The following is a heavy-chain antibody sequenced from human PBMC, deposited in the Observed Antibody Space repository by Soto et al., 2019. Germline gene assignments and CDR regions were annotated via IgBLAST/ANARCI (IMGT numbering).Heavy chain of an antibody. CDR3: ARDCITISCYSGYYYGMDV. J-gene: IGHJ6*02. V-gene: IGHV1-3*01. Sequence: ASVKVSCKASGYTFTTYAVHWVRQAPGQRLEWMGWFNAGNGNAKYSQKFHGRVTITMDTSATTAYMELSSLRSEDTAVYYCARDCITISCYSGYYYGMDVWGQGTTVPVSS. CDR2: FNAGNGNA. CDR1: GYTFTTYA. D-gene: IGHD3-10*01.